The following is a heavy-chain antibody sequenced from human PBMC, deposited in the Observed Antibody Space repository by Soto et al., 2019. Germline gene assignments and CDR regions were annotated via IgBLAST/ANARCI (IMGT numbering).Heavy chain of an antibody. CDR3: ARDHRGYYDSSGYTGPDY. D-gene: IGHD3-22*01. CDR1: GYTFTSYG. J-gene: IGHJ4*02. CDR2: ISAYNGNT. V-gene: IGHV1-18*04. Sequence: GASVKVSCKASGYTFTSYGISWVRQAPGQGLEWMGWISAYNGNTNYAQKLQGRVTMTTDTSTSTAYMELRSLRSDDTAVYYCARDHRGYYDSSGYTGPDYWGQGTLVTVSS.